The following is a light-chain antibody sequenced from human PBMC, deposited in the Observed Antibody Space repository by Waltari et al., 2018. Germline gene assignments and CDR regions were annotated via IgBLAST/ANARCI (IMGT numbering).Light chain of an antibody. CDR3: QQSYS. Sequence: DIQMTQSPSSLSASVGDRVTITCRASQSSSNYLNWYQQKPGKAPKLLIYAASTLQSGVSSRFSGSTSWTDFTLTISSLQPEDFATYYCQQSYSFGQGTRLEIK. CDR2: AAS. J-gene: IGKJ5*01. V-gene: IGKV1-39*01. CDR1: QSSSNY.